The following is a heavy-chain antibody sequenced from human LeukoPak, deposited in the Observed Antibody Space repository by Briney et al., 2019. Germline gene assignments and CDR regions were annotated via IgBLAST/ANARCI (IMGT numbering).Heavy chain of an antibody. CDR2: MNEDGSEK. D-gene: IGHD4-11*01. CDR1: GFGFSNYW. V-gene: IGHV3-7*01. J-gene: IGHJ4*02. Sequence: GGCLRLSCAASGFGFSNYWMSWVRQAPGKGLEWVANMNEDGSEKNYVDSVKGRFTISRDNAQDSLYLQMNSLRAEDTAVYYCARDRGYSNFDYWGQGTLLTVSS. CDR3: ARDRGYSNFDY.